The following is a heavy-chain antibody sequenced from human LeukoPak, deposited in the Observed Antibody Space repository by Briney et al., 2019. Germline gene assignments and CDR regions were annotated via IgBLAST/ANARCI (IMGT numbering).Heavy chain of an antibody. CDR2: IYPGDSDT. V-gene: IGHV5-51*01. J-gene: IGHJ4*02. Sequence: PGGSLQISCKGSGYCFTSYWIGWVRQMPGKGLEWMGIIYPGDSDTRYSPSFQGQVNISADKSISTAYLQWSSLKASDTAMYYCARLYIPLETSDYYDSSGYFGYWGQGTLVTVSS. CDR3: ARLYIPLETSDYYDSSGYFGY. D-gene: IGHD3-22*01. CDR1: GYCFTSYW.